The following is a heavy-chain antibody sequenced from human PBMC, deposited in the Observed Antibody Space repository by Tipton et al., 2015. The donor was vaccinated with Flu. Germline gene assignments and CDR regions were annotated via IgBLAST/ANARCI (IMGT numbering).Heavy chain of an antibody. Sequence: TLSLICDVAGASVSTGAYFWTWIRQPAGRGLEWIGRIYTTGSTDYNPSLKSRVTIFLDTSSNHFSLKLTSVTSADTAVYYCARVKGGWFGSHMGPNWFDPWGQGTLVTVSS. V-gene: IGHV4-61*02. CDR3: ARVKGGWFGSHMGPNWFDP. D-gene: IGHD3-10*01. J-gene: IGHJ5*02. CDR2: IYTTGST. CDR1: GASVSTGAYF.